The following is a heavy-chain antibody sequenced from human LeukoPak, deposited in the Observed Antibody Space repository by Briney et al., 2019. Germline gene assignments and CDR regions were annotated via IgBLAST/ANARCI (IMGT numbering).Heavy chain of an antibody. CDR2: IYHRGST. D-gene: IGHD5-18*01. V-gene: IGHV4-4*02. CDR1: GGSISSSNW. J-gene: IGHJ4*02. Sequence: SGTLSLTCAVSGGSISSSNWWSWVRQPPGKGLEWIGEIYHRGSTNYNPSLKSRVTISVDKSKNQFSLKLTSVTAADTAVYYCARDRRGYSYSYYFDYWGQGTLVTVSS. CDR3: ARDRRGYSYSYYFDY.